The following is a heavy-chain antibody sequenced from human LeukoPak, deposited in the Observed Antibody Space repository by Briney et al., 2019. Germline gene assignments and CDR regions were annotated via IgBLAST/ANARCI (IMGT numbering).Heavy chain of an antibody. D-gene: IGHD6-19*01. J-gene: IGHJ4*02. CDR1: GGSISSSNYY. Sequence: SETLSLTCTVSGGSISSSNYYWGWIRQPPGKGLEWIGNIYYSGSTYYNPSLKSRVTISVDTSKNHFSLKLSSVTAADTAVYYCARQDYSSGWYSWGQGTLVTVSS. V-gene: IGHV4-39*01. CDR2: IYYSGST. CDR3: ARQDYSSGWYS.